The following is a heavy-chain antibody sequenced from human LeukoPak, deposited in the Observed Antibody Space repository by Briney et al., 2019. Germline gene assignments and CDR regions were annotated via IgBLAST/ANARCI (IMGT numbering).Heavy chain of an antibody. V-gene: IGHV4-59*01. D-gene: IGHD6-6*01. J-gene: IGHJ4*02. CDR3: ARGGSRSYTSSTLDY. Sequence: SETLSLTCSVSGGSINVYYWNWIRQSPEKGLEWIGSISYSGSTNYNPSLKSRVTISMDTSKNRFSLKVSSVIAADTAMYYCARGGSRSYTSSTLDYWGQGTPVTVSS. CDR2: ISYSGST. CDR1: GGSINVYY.